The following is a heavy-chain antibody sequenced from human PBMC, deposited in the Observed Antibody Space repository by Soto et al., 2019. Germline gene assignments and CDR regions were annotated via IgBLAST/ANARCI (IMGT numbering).Heavy chain of an antibody. Sequence: PGGSLRLSCAASGFTFSSYSMNWVRQAPGKGLEWVSSISSSSSYIYYADSVKGRFTISRDNAKNTLYLQMNSLRAEDTAVYYCAKALGGYDSPFDYWGQGTLVTVSS. CDR2: ISSSSSYI. CDR1: GFTFSSYS. V-gene: IGHV3-21*04. D-gene: IGHD5-12*01. CDR3: AKALGGYDSPFDY. J-gene: IGHJ4*02.